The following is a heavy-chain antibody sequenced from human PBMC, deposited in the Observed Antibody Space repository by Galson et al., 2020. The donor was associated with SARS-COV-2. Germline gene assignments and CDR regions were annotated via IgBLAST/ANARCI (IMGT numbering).Heavy chain of an antibody. CDR1: GFTFSSYG. J-gene: IGHJ6*02. CDR2: IWYDGSNK. V-gene: IGHV3-33*01. Sequence: QAGGSLRLSCAASGFTFSSYGMHWVRQAPGKGLEWVAVIWYDGSNKYYADSVKGRFTISRDNSKNTLYLQMNSLRAEDTAVYYCAGTLTPYYGMDVWGQGTTVTVSS. CDR3: AGTLTPYYGMDV.